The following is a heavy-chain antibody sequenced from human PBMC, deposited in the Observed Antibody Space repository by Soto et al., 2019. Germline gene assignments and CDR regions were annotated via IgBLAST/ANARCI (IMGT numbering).Heavy chain of an antibody. CDR3: AKDSGRLESGYTSSWEWFDP. CDR2: IDAGNGNT. D-gene: IGHD6-13*01. CDR1: GYTFTRNA. Sequence: GASVKVSCKASGYTFTRNAIHWVRQAPGQRLEWIGKIDAGNGNTKYSEKFQGRVTITRDTSASAAYMELSTLRSEDTAVYYCAKDSGRLESGYTSSWEWFDPRGQGTLVTVSS. V-gene: IGHV1-3*01. J-gene: IGHJ5*02.